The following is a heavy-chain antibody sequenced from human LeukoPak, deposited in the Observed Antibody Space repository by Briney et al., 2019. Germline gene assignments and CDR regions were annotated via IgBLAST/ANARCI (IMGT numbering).Heavy chain of an antibody. J-gene: IGHJ4*02. CDR1: GFTFSSYS. V-gene: IGHV3-21*01. Sequence: GGSLRLSCAASGFTFSSYSMNWVRQAPGKGLEWVSSISSSSSYIYYADSVKGRFTISRDNAKNSLYLQMNSLRAEDTAVYYCARGGDITDIWGHYCGSGSYYLVYWGQGTLVTVSS. CDR3: ARGGDITDIWGHYCGSGSYYLVY. CDR2: ISSSSSYI. D-gene: IGHD3-10*01.